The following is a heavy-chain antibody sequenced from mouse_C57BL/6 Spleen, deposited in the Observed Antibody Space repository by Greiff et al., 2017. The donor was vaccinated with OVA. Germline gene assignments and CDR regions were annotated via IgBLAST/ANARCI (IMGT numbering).Heavy chain of an antibody. CDR2: IDPSDSYT. V-gene: IGHV1-69*01. CDR3: ARSLFITTVVAFDD. Sequence: QVQLQQPGAELVMPGASVKLSCKASGYTFTSYWMHWVKQRPGQGLEWIGEIDPSDSYTNYNQKFKGKSTLTVDKSSSTAYMQLSSLTSEDSAVYYCARSLFITTVVAFDDWGQGTTLTVSS. J-gene: IGHJ2*01. CDR1: GYTFTSYW. D-gene: IGHD1-1*01.